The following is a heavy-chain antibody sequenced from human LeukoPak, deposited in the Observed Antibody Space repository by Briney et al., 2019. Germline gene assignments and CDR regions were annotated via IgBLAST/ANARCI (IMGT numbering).Heavy chain of an antibody. V-gene: IGHV4-61*01. Sequence: SETLSLTCTVSGGSVSSGSYYWSWIRQPPGKGLEWIGYIYYSGSTNYNPSLKSRVTISVDTSKNQFSLKLSSVTAADTAVYYCARETTLNGSGSYPDWGQGTLVTVSS. CDR1: GGSVSSGSYY. J-gene: IGHJ4*02. CDR2: IYYSGST. CDR3: ARETTLNGSGSYPD. D-gene: IGHD3-10*01.